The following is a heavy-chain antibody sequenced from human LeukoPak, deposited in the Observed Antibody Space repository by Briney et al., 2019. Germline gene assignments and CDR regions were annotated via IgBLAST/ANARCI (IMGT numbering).Heavy chain of an antibody. V-gene: IGHV3-23*01. CDR1: GFTFSSYA. Sequence: GESLKISCAASGFTFSSYAMSWVRQAPGKGLEWVSAISGNGRTTYYAESVKGRFTISRDNSKNTLYLQMNSLRAEGTAVYYCAKEGYSSSWNADFDYWGQGTLVTVSS. J-gene: IGHJ4*02. CDR2: ISGNGRTT. D-gene: IGHD6-13*01. CDR3: AKEGYSSSWNADFDY.